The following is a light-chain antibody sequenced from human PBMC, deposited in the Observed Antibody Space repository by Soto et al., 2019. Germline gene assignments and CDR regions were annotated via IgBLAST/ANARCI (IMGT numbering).Light chain of an antibody. J-gene: IGKJ1*01. CDR1: QRVDRY. CDR3: QQTYISPWT. V-gene: IGKV1-39*01. CDR2: AAS. Sequence: DIQMTQSPSSLSAFVGDGVTITCRASQRVDRYLNWYQQKSGRAPKLLLYAASSLQSGVPSRFSGSGSGSDFTLTISSLQPEDFATYFCQQTYISPWTFGQWTKVEIK.